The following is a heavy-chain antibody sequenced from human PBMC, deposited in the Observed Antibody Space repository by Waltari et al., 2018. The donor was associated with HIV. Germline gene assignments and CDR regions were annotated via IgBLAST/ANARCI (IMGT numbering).Heavy chain of an antibody. J-gene: IGHJ4*02. Sequence: QVQLQESGPGLVKPSETLSLICTVSGGSISNYYWGWIRQPPGKGLDWIGYIYYTGRTDFNPSLKSRVTISVATSKNQFSLKLTSVTAADTAQYYCARYSSAWTGFDYWGQGTLVTVSS. CDR2: IYYTGRT. V-gene: IGHV4-59*01. CDR3: ARYSSAWTGFDY. D-gene: IGHD6-19*01. CDR1: GGSISNYY.